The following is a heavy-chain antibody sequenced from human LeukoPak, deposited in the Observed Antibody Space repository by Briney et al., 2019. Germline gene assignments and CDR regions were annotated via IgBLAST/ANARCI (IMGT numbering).Heavy chain of an antibody. CDR1: GFSLSTSGVG. CDR2: IYWDDDK. CDR3: AHRQDSGSYDGGAFDI. D-gene: IGHD1-26*01. Sequence: ESGPTLVKPTQTLTLTCTFSGFSLSTSGVGVGWIRQPPGKALEWLALIYWDDDKRYSPSLKSRLTITKDTSKNQVVLTMTNMDPVDTATYYCAHRQDSGSYDGGAFDIWGQGTMVTVSS. V-gene: IGHV2-5*02. J-gene: IGHJ3*02.